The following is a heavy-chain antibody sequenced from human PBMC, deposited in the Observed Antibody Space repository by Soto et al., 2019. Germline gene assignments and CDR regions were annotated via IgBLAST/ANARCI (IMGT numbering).Heavy chain of an antibody. CDR3: ARDRCYDGTCYSASDS. CDR2: ISTTSFTI. CDR1: GFSFSTYN. D-gene: IGHD2-15*01. Sequence: EVRLMESGGGLVQPGGSLRLSCAASGFSFSTYNMDWVRQAPGKGPEWIAYISTTSFTIYYAESVKGRFTISRDNDRNSLYLEMNSLRDADTAVYYCARDRCYDGTCYSASDSWGQGTLVTVSS. V-gene: IGHV3-48*02. J-gene: IGHJ5*01.